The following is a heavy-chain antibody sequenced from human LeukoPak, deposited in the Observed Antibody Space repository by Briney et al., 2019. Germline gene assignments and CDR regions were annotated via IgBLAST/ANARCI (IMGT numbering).Heavy chain of an antibody. CDR2: INSDGGST. CDR3: ARRIQGMAPYYFDY. Sequence: GGSLRLSCTASGCTFSSYWMHWVRQAPGKGLVLVSRINSDGGSTSYADSVKGRFTISRDNAKNTLYLQMNSLRAEDTAVYYCARRIQGMAPYYFDYWGQGTLVTVSS. CDR1: GCTFSSYW. V-gene: IGHV3-74*01. D-gene: IGHD5-24*01. J-gene: IGHJ4*02.